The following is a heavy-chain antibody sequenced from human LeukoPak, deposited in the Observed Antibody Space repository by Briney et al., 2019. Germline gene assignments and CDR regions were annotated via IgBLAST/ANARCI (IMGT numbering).Heavy chain of an antibody. J-gene: IGHJ1*01. V-gene: IGHV3-21*01. CDR2: ISSSSSYI. CDR3: ARDDIAVVPAAASAEYFQH. D-gene: IGHD2-2*01. CDR1: GFTFSSYS. Sequence: GGSLRLSCAASGFTFSSYSMNSVRQAPGKGLEWVSSISSSSSYIYYADSVKGRFTISRDNAKNSLYLQMNSLRAEDTAVYYCARDDIAVVPAAASAEYFQHWGQGTLVTVSS.